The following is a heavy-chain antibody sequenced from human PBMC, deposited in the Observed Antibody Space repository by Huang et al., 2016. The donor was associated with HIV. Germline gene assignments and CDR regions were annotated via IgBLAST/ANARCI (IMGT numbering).Heavy chain of an antibody. D-gene: IGHD3-3*01. J-gene: IGHJ4*02. CDR2: SYHSGSA. V-gene: IGHV4-59*11. CDR1: GGSISSHY. CDR3: ARDKHDFWSGYSRSYYFDY. Sequence: QVQLQESGPGLMKPSETLSLTCSVSGGSISSHYWNWIRQPPGKGLEWIGNSYHSGSANCNPPLKSRVTISVDTSKNQFALKLRSVTAADTAVYFCARDKHDFWSGYSRSYYFDYWGQGTLVTVSS.